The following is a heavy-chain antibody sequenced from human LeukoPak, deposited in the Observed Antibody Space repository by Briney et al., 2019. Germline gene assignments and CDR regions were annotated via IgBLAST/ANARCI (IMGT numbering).Heavy chain of an antibody. V-gene: IGHV4-59*12. CDR3: ARDPSAYDFYYMDV. CDR2: FQYGGNS. D-gene: IGHD3-3*01. Sequence: SETLSLTCNVSGSSITAFYWSWIRQSPGKGLEWIGSFQYGGNSKYNPSLKSRVTISVDTSKNQFSLKLSSVTAADTAVYYRARDPSAYDFYYMDVWGKGTTVTVSS. CDR1: GSSITAFY. J-gene: IGHJ6*03.